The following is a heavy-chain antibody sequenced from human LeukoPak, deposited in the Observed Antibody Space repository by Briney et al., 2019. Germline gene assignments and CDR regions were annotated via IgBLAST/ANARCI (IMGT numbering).Heavy chain of an antibody. CDR1: GFTFSSYW. CDR3: ARDGKRVTTQFYYYGIDL. CDR2: ITWNGGST. V-gene: IGHV3-20*01. J-gene: IGHJ6*02. Sequence: GGSLRLSCAASGFTFSSYWMHWVRQAPGKGLEWVAGITWNGGSTDYAVSVRGRFTISRDNAKKSVYLQMNSLRAEDAALYHCARDGKRVTTQFYYYGIDLWGQGTTVTVSS. D-gene: IGHD3-3*01.